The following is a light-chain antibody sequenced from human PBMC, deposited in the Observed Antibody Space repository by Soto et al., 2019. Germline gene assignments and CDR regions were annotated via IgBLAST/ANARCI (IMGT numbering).Light chain of an antibody. V-gene: IGKV3-15*01. CDR1: QSVSSG. CDR2: GAS. J-gene: IGKJ1*01. Sequence: EKVMTQSPATLSVSPGERATLSCRASQSVSSGLAWYQQKPGQVPRLLIYGASTRATGIPARFSGSGSGTEVTLTISSRQSEDFAIYYCQQYNNWPPEFGQGTKVEIK. CDR3: QQYNNWPPE.